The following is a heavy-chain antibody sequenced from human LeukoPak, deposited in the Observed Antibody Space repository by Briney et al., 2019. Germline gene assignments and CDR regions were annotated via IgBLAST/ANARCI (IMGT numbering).Heavy chain of an antibody. CDR1: GGSISSGDYY. J-gene: IGHJ4*02. CDR3: ARAMIVVVKGDYFDY. CDR2: IYYSGST. Sequence: KSSETLSLTCTVSGGSISSGDYYWSWIRQPPGKGLEWIGYIYYSGSTYYNPSLKSRVTISVDTSKNQFSLKLSSVTAADTAVYYCARAMIVVVKGDYFDYWGQGTLVTVSS. D-gene: IGHD3-22*01. V-gene: IGHV4-30-4*01.